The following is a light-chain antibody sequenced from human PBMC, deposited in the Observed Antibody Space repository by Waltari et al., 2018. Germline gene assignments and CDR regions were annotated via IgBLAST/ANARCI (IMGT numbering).Light chain of an antibody. CDR3: TSYAVTKVV. J-gene: IGLJ2*01. CDR2: EVT. Sequence: QSVLTQPPSASGFLGQSVAISCTGTSSDIGGYNYVSWYQQHPGKAPQLLIYEVTKRPSGVPARFSGSKAGNTASLTVSGLQAEDEADYYCTSYAVTKVVFGGGTKLTVL. CDR1: SSDIGGYNY. V-gene: IGLV2-8*01.